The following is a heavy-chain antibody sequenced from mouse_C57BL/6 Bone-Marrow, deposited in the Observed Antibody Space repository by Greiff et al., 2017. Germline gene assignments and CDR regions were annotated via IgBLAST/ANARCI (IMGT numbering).Heavy chain of an antibody. V-gene: IGHV1-42*01. CDR2: INPSTGGT. Sequence: EVQLQQSGPELVKPGASVKISCKASGYSFTSYYMNWVKQSPEKSLEWIGEINPSTGGTTYNQKFKAKATLTVDKSSSTAYMKLKSLTSEDSAVYYGASPYGRSYGGFAYWGQGTLVTVSA. CDR3: ASPYGRSYGGFAY. J-gene: IGHJ3*01. D-gene: IGHD1-1*01. CDR1: GYSFTSYY.